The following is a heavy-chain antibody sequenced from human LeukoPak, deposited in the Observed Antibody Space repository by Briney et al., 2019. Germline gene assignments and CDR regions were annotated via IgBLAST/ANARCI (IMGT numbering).Heavy chain of an antibody. V-gene: IGHV4-34*01. J-gene: IGHJ4*02. Sequence: SETLSLTCAVYGGSFSGYYWSWIRQPPGKGLEWIGEINHSGSTNYNPSLKSRVTISVDTSKNQFSLKLSSVTAADTAAYYCARGPLVRSSRDFDYWGQGTLVTVSS. CDR1: GGSFSGYY. CDR3: ARGPLVRSSRDFDY. CDR2: INHSGST. D-gene: IGHD2-2*01.